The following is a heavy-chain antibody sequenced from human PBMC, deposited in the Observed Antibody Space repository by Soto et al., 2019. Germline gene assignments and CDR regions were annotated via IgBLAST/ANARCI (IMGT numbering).Heavy chain of an antibody. CDR3: ARDLIIAAAGTAAFDI. D-gene: IGHD6-13*01. CDR1: GYTFTSYG. V-gene: IGHV1-18*01. Sequence: ASVKVSCKASGYTFTSYGISWVRQAPGQGLEWMGWISAYNGNTNYAQKLQGRVTMTTDTSTSTAYMELRSLRSDDTAVYYCARDLIIAAAGTAAFDIWGQGTMVTVSS. J-gene: IGHJ3*02. CDR2: ISAYNGNT.